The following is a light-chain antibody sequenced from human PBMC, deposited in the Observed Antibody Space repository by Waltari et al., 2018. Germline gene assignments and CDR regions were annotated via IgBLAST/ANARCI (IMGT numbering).Light chain of an antibody. V-gene: IGLV1-44*01. Sequence: QSVVTQSPSASGPPGQRVTISCSGSSSNIGSKTVNWYQHLPGTAPKPLIHNNNQRPSGVPDRFSGSKADTSASLAMSGLQSEDEAEYYGAVWDDSLNGWMFGGGTKLTVL. CDR1: SSNIGSKT. CDR3: AVWDDSLNGWM. J-gene: IGLJ3*02. CDR2: NNN.